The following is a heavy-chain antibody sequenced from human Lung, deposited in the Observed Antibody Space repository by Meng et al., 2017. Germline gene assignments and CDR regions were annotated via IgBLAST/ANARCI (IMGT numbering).Heavy chain of an antibody. J-gene: IGHJ4*02. CDR3: ARFDISSSGRGDY. V-gene: IGHV4-4*02. Sequence: QGPLQESVRGRVKPSGTLSLTCAVSGGSITSSTWWSWVRQTPGKGLEWFGEIFHSASTNYTPPPESRVTISVDKSKNQFSLKVYSVTAADTATYYCARFDISSSGRGDYWGQGILVTVSS. CDR2: IFHSAST. CDR1: GGSITSSTW. D-gene: IGHD1-26*01.